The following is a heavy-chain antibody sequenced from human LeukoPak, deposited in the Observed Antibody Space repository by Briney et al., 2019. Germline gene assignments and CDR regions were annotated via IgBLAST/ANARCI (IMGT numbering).Heavy chain of an antibody. CDR3: ARQFTYYDFWSGSRDYNWFDP. J-gene: IGHJ5*02. V-gene: IGHV4-59*01. CDR1: GGSISSYY. CDR2: IYYSGST. D-gene: IGHD3-3*01. Sequence: SETLSLTCTVSGGSISSYYWSWIRQPPGKGLEWIGYIYYSGSTNYNPSLKSRVTISVDMSKNQFSLKLSSVTAADTAVYYCARQFTYYDFWSGSRDYNWFDPWGQGTLVTVSS.